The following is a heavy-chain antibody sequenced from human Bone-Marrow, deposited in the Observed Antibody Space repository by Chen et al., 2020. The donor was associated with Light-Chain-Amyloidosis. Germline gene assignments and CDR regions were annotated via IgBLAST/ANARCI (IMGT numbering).Heavy chain of an antibody. J-gene: IGHJ4*02. CDR1: EGTFRTFA. CDR2: IIPIFGTI. D-gene: IGHD3-16*01. V-gene: IGHV1-69*01. CDR3: AMSDGGSLAYIYYYDF. Sequence: QVQLVQSGAEVKKPGSSVKVSCKASEGTFRTFAISWVRQAPGQGLEWMGGIIPIFGTINYAQKFQDRLTFTADVSTGTAYMELRSLRSEDTAVYFCAMSDGGSLAYIYYYDFWGQGSLVAVSS.